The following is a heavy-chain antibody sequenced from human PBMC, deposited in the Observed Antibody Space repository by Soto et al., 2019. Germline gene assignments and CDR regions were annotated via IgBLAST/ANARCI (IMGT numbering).Heavy chain of an antibody. D-gene: IGHD5-12*01. CDR3: ARAAREMATTPHGY. CDR2: ISSTGGSI. J-gene: IGHJ4*02. V-gene: IGHV3-21*06. Sequence: GGSLRLSLAVSGFTFRNFAMNWLSQDPGKGLEWVSSISSTGGSIYYAESLKGRFTVSRDNAQNFLYLQMNRLRVEDTAVYYCARAAREMATTPHGYWGQGT. CDR1: GFTFRNFA.